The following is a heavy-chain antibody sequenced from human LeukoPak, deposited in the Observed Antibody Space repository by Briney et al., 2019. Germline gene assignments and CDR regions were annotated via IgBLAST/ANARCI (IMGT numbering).Heavy chain of an antibody. V-gene: IGHV4-4*07. J-gene: IGHJ4*02. CDR3: ARARGDMVRGVISYYYFDY. CDR2: IYTSGST. D-gene: IGHD3-10*01. CDR1: GGSISSYY. Sequence: SETLSLTCTVSGGSISSYYWSWIRQPAGKGLEWIGRIYTSGSTNYNPSLKSRVTMSVDTSKNQFSLKLSSVTAADTAVYYCARARGDMVRGVISYYYFDYRGQGTLVTVSS.